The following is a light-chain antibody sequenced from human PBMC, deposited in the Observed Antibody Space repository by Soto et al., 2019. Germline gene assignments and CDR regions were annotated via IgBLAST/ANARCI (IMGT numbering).Light chain of an antibody. CDR1: QSISSR. Sequence: DIQMTQSPSTLSASVGDRVTITCRASQSISSRLAWYQQKPGKAPKLLIYDASSLESGVPSRFSGSGSGTDFTLTISSLQSEDFAVYYCQQYNNWPPWTFGQGTKVDIK. CDR2: DAS. V-gene: IGKV1-5*01. CDR3: QQYNNWPPWT. J-gene: IGKJ1*01.